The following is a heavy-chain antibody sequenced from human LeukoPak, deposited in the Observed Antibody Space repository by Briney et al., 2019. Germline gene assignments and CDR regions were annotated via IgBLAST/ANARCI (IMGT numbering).Heavy chain of an antibody. CDR3: ARLDEGFYYDGTGFNF. D-gene: IGHD3-22*01. CDR1: GYIFTNYR. Sequence: GESLEISCRASGYIFTNYRIAWVRQMPGKGLEWMGIIYPGDSETTYSPSFQGQVTISADKSIRAAYLQWDTLKASDTAMYYCARLDEGFYYDGTGFNFWGQGTLVTVSS. V-gene: IGHV5-51*01. J-gene: IGHJ4*02. CDR2: IYPGDSET.